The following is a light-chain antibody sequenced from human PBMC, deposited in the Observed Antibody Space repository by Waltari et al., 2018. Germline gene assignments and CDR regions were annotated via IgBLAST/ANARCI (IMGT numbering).Light chain of an antibody. V-gene: IGKV3-15*01. Sequence: EIVMTQSPATLSVSPGERATLSCRASQSVGSNLAWYQQKPGQAPRLLIYGASTRATDVPARFSGSGSGTEFTLTISSLQSEDFAVYYCLQFTDWPPSLIFGGGTKVEIK. J-gene: IGKJ4*01. CDR1: QSVGSN. CDR2: GAS. CDR3: LQFTDWPPSLI.